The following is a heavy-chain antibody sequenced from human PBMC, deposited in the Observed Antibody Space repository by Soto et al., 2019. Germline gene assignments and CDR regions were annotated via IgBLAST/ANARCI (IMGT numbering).Heavy chain of an antibody. CDR3: ARNSFKTYYYDSSGYPPDY. Sequence: GGSLRLSCAASGFTFSNALMTWVRQAPGKGLEWVGRIKSKSDGATTDYAAPVRGRFIISRDDSKNTLYLQMNSLKTEDTAVYYCARNSFKTYYYDSSGYPPDYWGQGTLATVSS. CDR1: GFTFSNAL. CDR2: IKSKSDGATT. J-gene: IGHJ4*02. V-gene: IGHV3-15*01. D-gene: IGHD3-22*01.